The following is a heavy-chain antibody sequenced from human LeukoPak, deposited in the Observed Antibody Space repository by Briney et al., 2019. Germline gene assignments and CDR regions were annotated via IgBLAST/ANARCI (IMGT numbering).Heavy chain of an antibody. Sequence: PGGSLRHSCAASGFSFKRAWMTWVRQAPGKGLEWVGRIKSKTDGGTTDYAAPVKGRFTISRDDSKNTLYLQMNSLKTEDTAVYYCTFNRYYYYRSVACDMWVQRRMVAVSS. CDR1: GFSFKRAW. V-gene: IGHV3-15*01. J-gene: IGHJ3*02. CDR3: TFNRYYYYRSVACDM. CDR2: IKSKTDGGTT. D-gene: IGHD3-22*01.